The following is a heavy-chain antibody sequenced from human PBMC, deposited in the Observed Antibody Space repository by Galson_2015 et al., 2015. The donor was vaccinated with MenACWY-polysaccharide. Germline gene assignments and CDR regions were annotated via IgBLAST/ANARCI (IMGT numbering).Heavy chain of an antibody. V-gene: IGHV3-30*18. Sequence: SLRLSCAVSGFTFSDYAIHWVRQAPGKGLEWLAVISYDGSNKYYLESVRGRFTISRDNSKDMVYLHMNSLRGEDTAVYFCAKDRPPRGLSVFYYGRDVWGRGTTVIVSS. CDR3: AKDRPPRGLSVFYYGRDV. D-gene: IGHD3-10*01. CDR1: GFTFSDYA. J-gene: IGHJ6*02. CDR2: ISYDGSNK.